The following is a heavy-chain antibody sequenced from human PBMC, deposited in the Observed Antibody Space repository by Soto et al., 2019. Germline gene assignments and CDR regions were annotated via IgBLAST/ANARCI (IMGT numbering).Heavy chain of an antibody. J-gene: IGHJ1*01. CDR3: AKDRPSRRYFQH. Sequence: EVQLLESGGGLVQPGGSLRLSCAASGFTFSSYAMSWVRQAPGKGLEWVSAISGSGGSTYYADSVKGRFTISKDNSKNALYLQMNSLGAADTAVYYCAKDRPSRRYFQHWGQGTLVIVSS. CDR1: GFTFSSYA. V-gene: IGHV3-23*01. CDR2: ISGSGGST.